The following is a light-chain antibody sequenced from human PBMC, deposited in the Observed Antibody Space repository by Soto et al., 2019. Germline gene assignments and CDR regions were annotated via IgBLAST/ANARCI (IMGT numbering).Light chain of an antibody. J-gene: IGKJ4*01. CDR2: GAS. CDR3: QQYGSSPLT. V-gene: IGKV3-20*01. Sequence: DIVLTQSPGTLSLSPGERATLSCRASQSVSSNFLVWYQQKPGQAPRLLIYGASSRATGIPDRFSGSGSGTDFTLTISRLEPEDFAVYYCQQYGSSPLTFGGGTEVEIK. CDR1: QSVSSNF.